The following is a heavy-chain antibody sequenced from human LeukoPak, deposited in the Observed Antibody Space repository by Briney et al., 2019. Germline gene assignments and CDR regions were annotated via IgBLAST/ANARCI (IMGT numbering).Heavy chain of an antibody. V-gene: IGHV3-23*01. CDR2: ITGSGGRT. J-gene: IGHJ4*02. D-gene: IGHD2/OR15-2a*01. Sequence: GGSLRLSCAASGFTFSSYVMSWVRQAPGKGLEWVSTITGSGGRTYYADSVKGRFTISRDNAKNTLYLQMNSLRAEDTAVYYCARDWFHAIDYWGQGTLVTVSS. CDR1: GFTFSSYV. CDR3: ARDWFHAIDY.